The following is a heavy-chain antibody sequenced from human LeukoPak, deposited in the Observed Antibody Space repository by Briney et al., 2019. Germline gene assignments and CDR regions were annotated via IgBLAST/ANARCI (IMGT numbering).Heavy chain of an antibody. CDR2: INTNTGNP. Sequence: ASVKVSCKASGYTFTGYYMHWVRQAPGQGLEWMGWINTNTGNPTYAQGFTGRFVFSLDTSVSTAYLQISSLKPEDTAVYYCARRRRDGYNFPDKWGQGTLVTVSS. V-gene: IGHV7-4-1*02. CDR1: GYTFTGYY. CDR3: ARRRRDGYNFPDK. D-gene: IGHD5-24*01. J-gene: IGHJ1*01.